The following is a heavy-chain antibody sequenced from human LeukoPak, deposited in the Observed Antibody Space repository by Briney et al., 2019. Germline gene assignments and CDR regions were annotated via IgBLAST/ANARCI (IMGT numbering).Heavy chain of an antibody. Sequence: PGGSLRLSCAASGFTFSSYAMSWVRQAPGKGLEWVSAISGSGGSTYYADSVKGRFTVSRDNSKNTLYLQMNSLRAEDTAVYYCAKVGDYVWGTFDYWGQGTLVTVSS. CDR1: GFTFSSYA. CDR3: AKVGDYVWGTFDY. J-gene: IGHJ4*02. V-gene: IGHV3-23*01. CDR2: ISGSGGST. D-gene: IGHD3-16*01.